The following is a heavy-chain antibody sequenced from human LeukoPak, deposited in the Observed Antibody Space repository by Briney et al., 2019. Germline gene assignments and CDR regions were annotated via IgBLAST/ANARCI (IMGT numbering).Heavy chain of an antibody. CDR1: GYTFTSYD. CDR3: ARDVARLPTEYSYGYNWFDP. V-gene: IGHV7-4-1*02. Sequence: ASVKVSCKASGYTFTSYDINWVRQATGQGLEWMGWINTNTGNPTYAQGFTGRFVFSLDTSVSTAYLQISSLKAEDTAVYYCARDVARLPTEYSYGYNWFDPWGQGTLVTVSS. D-gene: IGHD5-18*01. CDR2: INTNTGNP. J-gene: IGHJ5*02.